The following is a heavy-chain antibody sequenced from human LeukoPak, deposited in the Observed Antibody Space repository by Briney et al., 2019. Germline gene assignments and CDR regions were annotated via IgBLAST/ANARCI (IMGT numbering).Heavy chain of an antibody. J-gene: IGHJ4*02. Sequence: PSETLSLTCTVSGGSISSSSYYWGWIRQPPGKGLEWIGSIYYSGSTYYNPSLKSRVTISVDTSKNQFSLKLSSVTAADTAVYYCARYHRNCSGGSCYPGEYYFDYWGQGTLVTVSS. D-gene: IGHD2-15*01. V-gene: IGHV4-39*01. CDR3: ARYHRNCSGGSCYPGEYYFDY. CDR1: GGSISSSSYY. CDR2: IYYSGST.